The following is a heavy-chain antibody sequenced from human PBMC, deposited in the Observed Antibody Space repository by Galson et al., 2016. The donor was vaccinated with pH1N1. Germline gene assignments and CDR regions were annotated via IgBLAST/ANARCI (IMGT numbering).Heavy chain of an antibody. Sequence: ETLSLTCAVSGSSISSDYYWAWIRQSPGKGLEWLGTIYQTGSTYYNPSFKSRATISVDTSKNQFSLMLTSMTAADTAVYYCARDNTAMVRGVSYLDIWGQGTLVTVSS. CDR1: GSSISSDYY. V-gene: IGHV4-38-2*02. J-gene: IGHJ4*02. CDR3: ARDNTAMVRGVSYLDI. D-gene: IGHD5-18*01. CDR2: IYQTGST.